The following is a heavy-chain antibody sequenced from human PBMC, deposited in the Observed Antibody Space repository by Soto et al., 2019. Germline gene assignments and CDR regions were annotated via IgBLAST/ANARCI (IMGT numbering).Heavy chain of an antibody. D-gene: IGHD3-22*01. V-gene: IGHV3-30*18. CDR2: ISYDGSNK. J-gene: IGHJ3*02. CDR1: GFTFSSYG. Sequence: GGSLRLSCAASGFTFSSYGMHWVRQAPGKGLEWVAVISYDGSNKYYADSVKGRFTISRDNSKNTLYLQMNSLRAEDTAVYYCAKDDPNYYDSSGYYYGPGVFDIWGQGTMVTVSS. CDR3: AKDDPNYYDSSGYYYGPGVFDI.